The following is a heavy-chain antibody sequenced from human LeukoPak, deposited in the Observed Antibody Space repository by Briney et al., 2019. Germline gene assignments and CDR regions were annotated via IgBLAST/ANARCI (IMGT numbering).Heavy chain of an antibody. Sequence: PGGSLRLSCAASGFTFSSYAMSWVRQAPGKGLEWVSAISGSGGSTYYADSVKGRFTISRDNSKNTLYLQMNSLRAEDTAVYYCARKGTFGSYFDYWGQGTLVTVSS. CDR2: ISGSGGST. J-gene: IGHJ4*02. CDR1: GFTFSSYA. V-gene: IGHV3-23*01. D-gene: IGHD3-3*02. CDR3: ARKGTFGSYFDY.